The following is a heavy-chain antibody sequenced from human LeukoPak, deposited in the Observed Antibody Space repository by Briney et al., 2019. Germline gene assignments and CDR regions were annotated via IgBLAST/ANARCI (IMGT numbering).Heavy chain of an antibody. Sequence: SETLSLTCTVSGGSISSSSYYWGWIRQPPGKGLEWIGSIYYSGSTYYNPSLKSRVTISVDTSKNQFSLKLSSVTAADTAVYYCARQTVGFLGPTSFDYWGQGILVTVSS. CDR2: IYYSGST. CDR3: ARQTVGFLGPTSFDY. D-gene: IGHD1-26*01. V-gene: IGHV4-39*07. CDR1: GGSISSSSYY. J-gene: IGHJ4*02.